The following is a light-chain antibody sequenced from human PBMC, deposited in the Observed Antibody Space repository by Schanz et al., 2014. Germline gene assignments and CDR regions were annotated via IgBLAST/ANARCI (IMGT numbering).Light chain of an antibody. Sequence: QSVLTQPPSASGTPGQRVTMSCSGSSSNIGSNYVYWYQQLPGTAPKLLIYSNSQRPSGVPDRFSGSKSGTSASLAITGLQAEDEADYYCQSYDSSLSNLVFGGGTKLTVL. V-gene: IGLV1-47*02. CDR1: SSNIGSNY. CDR3: QSYDSSLSNLV. J-gene: IGLJ3*02. CDR2: SNS.